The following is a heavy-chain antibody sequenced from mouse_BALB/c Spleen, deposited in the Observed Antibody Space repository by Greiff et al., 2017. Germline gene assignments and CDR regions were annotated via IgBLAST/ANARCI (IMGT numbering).Heavy chain of an antibody. D-gene: IGHD1-1*01. Sequence: EVQLQQSGPELVKPGASMKISCKASGYSFTGYTMNWVKQSHGKNLEWIGLINPYNGGTSYNQQFKGKATITVDKSSSTAYMEHLSLTSEDSAVYYSARGYCYRNNYKAMDCWGQGTSGTGSS. CDR3: ARGYCYRNNYKAMDC. CDR2: INPYNGGT. J-gene: IGHJ4*01. V-gene: IGHV1-18*01. CDR1: GYSFTGYT.